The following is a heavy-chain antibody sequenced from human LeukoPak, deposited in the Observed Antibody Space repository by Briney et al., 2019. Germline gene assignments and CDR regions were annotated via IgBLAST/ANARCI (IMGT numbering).Heavy chain of an antibody. D-gene: IGHD3-22*01. CDR1: GGSISSGGYY. J-gene: IGHJ4*02. CDR3: ARETQIPKYHYDSSGIDY. V-gene: IGHV4-31*03. CDR2: IYYSGST. Sequence: SETLSLTCTVSGGSISSGGYYWSWIRQHPGKGLEWIGYIYYSGSTYYNPSLKSRVTISVDTSKNQFSLKLSSVTAADTAVYYCARETQIPKYHYDSSGIDYWGQGTLVTVSS.